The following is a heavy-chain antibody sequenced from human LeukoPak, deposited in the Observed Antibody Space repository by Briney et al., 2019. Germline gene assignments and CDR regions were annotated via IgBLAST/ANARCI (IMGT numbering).Heavy chain of an antibody. CDR1: GGSISSYY. J-gene: IGHJ4*02. Sequence: SETLSLTCTVSGGSISSYYWSWIRQPPGKGLEWIGYIYYSGSTNYNPSRKSRVTISVDTSKNQFSLKLSSVTAADTAVYYCARDGGPLRGYSYDYWGQGTLVTVSS. CDR2: IYYSGST. V-gene: IGHV4-59*01. D-gene: IGHD5-18*01. CDR3: ARDGGPLRGYSYDY.